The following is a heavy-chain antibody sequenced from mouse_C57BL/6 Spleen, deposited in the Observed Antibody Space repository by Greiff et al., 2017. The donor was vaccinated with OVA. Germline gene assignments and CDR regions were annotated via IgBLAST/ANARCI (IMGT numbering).Heavy chain of an antibody. CDR2: INPNNGGT. J-gene: IGHJ1*03. CDR3: GGGLRRDWYFDV. V-gene: IGHV1-26*01. D-gene: IGHD2-4*01. Sequence: VQLQQSGPELVKPGASVKISCKASGYTFTDYYMNWVKQSHGKSLEWIGDINPNNGGTSYNQKFKGKATLTVDKSSSTAYMELRSLTSEDSAVYYCGGGLRRDWYFDVWGKGTTVTVSS. CDR1: GYTFTDYY.